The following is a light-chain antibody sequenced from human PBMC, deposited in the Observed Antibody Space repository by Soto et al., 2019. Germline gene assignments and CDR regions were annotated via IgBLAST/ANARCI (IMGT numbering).Light chain of an antibody. V-gene: IGKV3-15*01. CDR1: QSIASN. CDR2: GAS. J-gene: IGKJ4*01. CDR3: QQYQSLPLT. Sequence: EIVMTQSPVTLSVSPGERATLSCRASQSIASNLAWYQQKPGQAPSLLIYGASTRATGFPARFSGSGSGTEFTLTISSLQFEDFALYYCQQYQSLPLTFGGGTRVEIK.